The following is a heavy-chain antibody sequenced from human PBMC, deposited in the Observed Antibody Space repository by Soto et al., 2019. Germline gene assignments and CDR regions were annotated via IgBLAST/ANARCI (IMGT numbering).Heavy chain of an antibody. J-gene: IGHJ4*02. D-gene: IGHD4-17*01. CDR2: IFYGGGSGVA. V-gene: IGHV4-34*12. CDR1: GGSFSGYY. Sequence: SETLSLTCAVYGGSFSGYYWGWIRQPPGKGLEWIGNIFYGGGSGVAYYSPSLKSRVTISVDTSKNQFSLNMRSLAAADTAVYFLARRGGGDSTFFAWGQGELITVSS. CDR3: ARRGGGDSTFFA.